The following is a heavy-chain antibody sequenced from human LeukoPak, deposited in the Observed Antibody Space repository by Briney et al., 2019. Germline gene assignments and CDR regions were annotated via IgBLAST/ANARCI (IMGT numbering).Heavy chain of an antibody. CDR2: INPNSGGT. V-gene: IGHV1-2*02. Sequence: ASVKVSCKASGYTFTGYYMHWVRQAPGQGFEWMGWINPNSGGTNYAQKFQGRVTMTRDTSISTAYMELSRLRSDDTAVYYCARGEVPAASFDYWGQGTLVTVSS. CDR1: GYTFTGYY. CDR3: ARGEVPAASFDY. D-gene: IGHD2-2*01. J-gene: IGHJ4*02.